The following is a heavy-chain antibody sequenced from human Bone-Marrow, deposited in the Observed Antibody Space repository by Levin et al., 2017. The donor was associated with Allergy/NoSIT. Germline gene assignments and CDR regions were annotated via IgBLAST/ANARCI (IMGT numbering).Heavy chain of an antibody. J-gene: IGHJ5*02. Sequence: GESLKISCAASGFTFSSYGMHWVRQAPGKGLEWVAVIWYDGSNKYYADSVKGRFTISRDNSKNTLYLQMNSLRAEDTAVYYCAREIWFGEFARWFDPWGQGTLVTVSS. CDR1: GFTFSSYG. D-gene: IGHD3-10*01. CDR3: AREIWFGEFARWFDP. CDR2: IWYDGSNK. V-gene: IGHV3-33*01.